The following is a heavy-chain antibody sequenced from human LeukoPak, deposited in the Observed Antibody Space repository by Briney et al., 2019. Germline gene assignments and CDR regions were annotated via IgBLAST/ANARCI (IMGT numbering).Heavy chain of an antibody. D-gene: IGHD3-22*01. CDR3: ARTGYYDSSGYDY. J-gene: IGHJ4*02. CDR1: GFTFSDYY. V-gene: IGHV3-11*06. CDR2: ISSSSSYT. Sequence: PGGSLRLSCAASGFTFSDYYMSWIRQAPGKGLGWVSYISSSSSYTNYADSVKGRFTISRDNAKNSPYLQMNSLRAEDTAVYYCARTGYYDSSGYDYWGQGTLVTVSS.